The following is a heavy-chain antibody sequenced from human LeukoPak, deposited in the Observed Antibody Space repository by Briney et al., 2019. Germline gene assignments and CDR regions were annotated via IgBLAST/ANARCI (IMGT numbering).Heavy chain of an antibody. CDR2: ISAYTGNT. Sequence: ASVNISCKASGYTFTTYGISWVRQAPGQGLEWMGWISAYTGNTNFAQNLQGRVTMTTDTSTSTAYMELRSLRSDDTAVYYCARGGKVVAANIDYWGQGTLVTVSS. CDR3: ARGGKVVAANIDY. J-gene: IGHJ4*02. D-gene: IGHD2-15*01. CDR1: GYTFTTYG. V-gene: IGHV1-18*01.